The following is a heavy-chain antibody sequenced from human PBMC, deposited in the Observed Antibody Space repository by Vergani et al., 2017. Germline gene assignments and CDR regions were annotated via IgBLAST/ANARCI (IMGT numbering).Heavy chain of an antibody. Sequence: QVQLVESGGGVVQPGRSLRLSCAASGFTFSSYAMHWVRQAPGKGLEWVAVISYDGSNKYYADAVKGRFTISRDNSKNTLYLQMNSLRAEDTAVYYCAREGATRVYFDYWGQGTLVTVSS. D-gene: IGHD1-26*01. V-gene: IGHV3-30*01. CDR2: ISYDGSNK. J-gene: IGHJ4*02. CDR1: GFTFSSYA. CDR3: AREGATRVYFDY.